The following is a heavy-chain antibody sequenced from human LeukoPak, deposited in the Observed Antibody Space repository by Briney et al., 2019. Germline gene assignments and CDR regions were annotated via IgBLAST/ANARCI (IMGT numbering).Heavy chain of an antibody. CDR2: ISYDGSNK. D-gene: IGHD3-22*01. J-gene: IGHJ1*01. V-gene: IGHV3-30-3*01. CDR1: GFTFSSSA. Sequence: GGSLRLSCAASGFTFSSSAMHWVRQAPGKGLEWVAVISYDGSNKYYADSVKGRFTISRDNAKNSLYLQMNSLRDEDTAVYYCAREPGYDSSGYYYRRDFQHWGQGTLVTVSS. CDR3: AREPGYDSSGYYYRRDFQH.